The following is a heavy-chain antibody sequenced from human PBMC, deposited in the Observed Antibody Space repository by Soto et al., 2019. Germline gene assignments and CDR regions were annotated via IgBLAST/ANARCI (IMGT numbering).Heavy chain of an antibody. J-gene: IGHJ4*02. V-gene: IGHV3-30-3*01. CDR3: ARDRSGYYLDY. CDR2: ISYDGSNK. CDR1: GFTFSSYA. Sequence: PGGSLRLSCAASGFTFSSYAMHWVRQAPGKGLEWVAVISYDGSNKYYADSVKGRFTISRDNSKNTLYLQMNSLRAEDTAVYYCARDRSGYYLDYWGQGTLVTVSS. D-gene: IGHD3-3*01.